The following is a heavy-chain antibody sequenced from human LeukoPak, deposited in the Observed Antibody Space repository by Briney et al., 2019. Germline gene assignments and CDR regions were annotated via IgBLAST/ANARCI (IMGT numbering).Heavy chain of an antibody. D-gene: IGHD6-6*01. J-gene: IGHJ5*02. Sequence: PSETLSLTCTVSGYSISSGYYWGWIRQPPGKGLEWIGSIYHSGSTYYNPSLKSRVTISVDTSKNQFSLKLSSVTAADTAVYYCARGGIAARPSWFDPWGQGTLVTVSS. CDR2: IYHSGST. CDR3: ARGGIAARPSWFDP. V-gene: IGHV4-38-2*02. CDR1: GYSISSGYY.